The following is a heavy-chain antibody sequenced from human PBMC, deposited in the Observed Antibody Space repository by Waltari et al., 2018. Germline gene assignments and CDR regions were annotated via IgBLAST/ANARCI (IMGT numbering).Heavy chain of an antibody. CDR2: IRSKAYGGTT. CDR1: GFTFGDYA. Sequence: EVQLVESGGGLVQPGRSLRLSCTASGFTFGDYAMSWFRQAPGKGLEWVGFIRSKAYGGTTEDAASVKGRFTISRDDSKSIAYLQMNSLKTEDTAVYYCTRDRKGGMTPRYWGQGTLVTVSS. CDR3: TRDRKGGMTPRY. V-gene: IGHV3-49*03. J-gene: IGHJ4*02. D-gene: IGHD2-15*01.